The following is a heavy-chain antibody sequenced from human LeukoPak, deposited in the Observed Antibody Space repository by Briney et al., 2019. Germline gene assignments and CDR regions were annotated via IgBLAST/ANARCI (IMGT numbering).Heavy chain of an antibody. CDR2: IYTSGST. Sequence: SETLSLTCTVSGGPISSYHWSWIRQPAGKGREGIGRIYTSGSTNYNPSLKSRVTMSVDTSKNQFSLKLSSVTAAVTAVYYCARDRIQLWFGFFDPWGQGTLVTVSS. V-gene: IGHV4-4*07. J-gene: IGHJ5*02. CDR1: GGPISSYH. CDR3: ARDRIQLWFGFFDP. D-gene: IGHD5-18*01.